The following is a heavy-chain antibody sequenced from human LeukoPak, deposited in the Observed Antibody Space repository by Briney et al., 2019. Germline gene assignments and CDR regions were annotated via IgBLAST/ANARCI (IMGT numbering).Heavy chain of an antibody. CDR3: ARVVRAAAVNWLDP. CDR2: ISSSSSYI. J-gene: IGHJ5*02. D-gene: IGHD6-13*01. CDR1: GFTFSSYS. V-gene: IGHV3-21*01. Sequence: GGSLRLSCAASGFTFSSYSMNWVRQAPGEGLEWVSSISSSSSYIYYADSVKGRFTISRDNAKNSLYLQMNSLRAEDTAVYYCARVVRAAAVNWLDPWGQGTLVTVSS.